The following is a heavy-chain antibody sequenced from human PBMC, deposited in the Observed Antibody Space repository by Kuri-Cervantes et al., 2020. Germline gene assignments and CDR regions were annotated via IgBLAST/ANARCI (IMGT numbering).Heavy chain of an antibody. Sequence: GSLRLSCTVSGGSISSYYWSWIRQPAGKGLEWIGRIYTSGSTNYNPSLKSRVTMTVDTSKNQFSLKLISVTAADTAVYYCARLGMAGYFDYWGQGTLVTVSS. V-gene: IGHV4-4*07. CDR1: GGSISSYY. CDR2: IYTSGST. CDR3: ARLGMAGYFDY. D-gene: IGHD6-19*01. J-gene: IGHJ4*02.